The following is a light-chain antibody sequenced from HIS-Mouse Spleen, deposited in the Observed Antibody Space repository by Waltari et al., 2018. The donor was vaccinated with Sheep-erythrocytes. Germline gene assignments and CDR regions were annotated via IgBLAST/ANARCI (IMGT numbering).Light chain of an antibody. CDR2: EDS. CDR3: YSTDSSGNHWV. Sequence: SYELTQPPSVSVSPGQTASITCSGDKLGDKYACWYQQKPGQSPVLVIDEDSKRPSGIPERFSGSSSGTMATLTISEAQVEDDADYYCYSTDSSGNHWVFGGGTKLTVL. CDR1: KLGDKY. J-gene: IGLJ3*02. V-gene: IGLV3-10*01.